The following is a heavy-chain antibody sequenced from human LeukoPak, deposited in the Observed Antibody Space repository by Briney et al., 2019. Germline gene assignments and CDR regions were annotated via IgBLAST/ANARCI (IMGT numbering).Heavy chain of an antibody. J-gene: IGHJ3*02. V-gene: IGHV3-30*18. CDR1: GFTFSSYG. CDR3: AKETDYGSDAFDI. D-gene: IGHD4-17*01. CDR2: ISYDGSNK. Sequence: GRSLRLSCAASGFTFSSYGMHWVRQAPGKGLEGVAVISYDGSNKYYADSVKGRFTISRDNSKNTLYLQMNSLRAEDTAVYYCAKETDYGSDAFDIWGQGTMVTVSS.